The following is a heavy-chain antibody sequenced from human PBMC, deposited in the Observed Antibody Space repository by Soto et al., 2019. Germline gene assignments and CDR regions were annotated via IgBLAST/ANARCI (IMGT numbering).Heavy chain of an antibody. V-gene: IGHV3-30*18. D-gene: IGHD5-18*01. CDR1: GFTFSSYG. CDR3: AKDFPDTAMVPVPYDYYYMDV. CDR2: ISYDGSNK. J-gene: IGHJ6*03. Sequence: QVQLVESGGGVVQPGRSLRLSCAASGFTFSSYGMHWVRQAPGKGLEWVAVISYDGSNKYYADSVKGRFTISRDNSKNTLYLQMNSLRAEDTAVYYCAKDFPDTAMVPVPYDYYYMDVWGKGTTVTVSS.